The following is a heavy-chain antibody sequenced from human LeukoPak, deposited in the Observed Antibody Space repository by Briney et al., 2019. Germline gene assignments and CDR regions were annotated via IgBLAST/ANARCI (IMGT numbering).Heavy chain of an antibody. CDR1: GGSISSGGYS. CDR3: ARVGYSSSWYGVPGGSGAFDI. D-gene: IGHD6-13*01. Sequence: SETLSLTCAVSGGSISSGGYSWSWIRQPPGKGLEWIGYIYHSGSTYYNPSLKSRVTISVDRSKNQFSLKLSSVTAADTAVYYCARVGYSSSWYGVPGGSGAFDIWGQGTMVTVSS. J-gene: IGHJ3*02. CDR2: IYHSGST. V-gene: IGHV4-30-2*01.